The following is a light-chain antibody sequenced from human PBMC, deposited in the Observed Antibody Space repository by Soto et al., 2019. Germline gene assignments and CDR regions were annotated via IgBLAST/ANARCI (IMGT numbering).Light chain of an antibody. V-gene: IGLV2-14*01. CDR1: SSDVGGYNY. Sequence: QSVLTQPASVSGSPGQSITISCTGTSSDVGGYNYVSWYQQHPGKAPKLMIYEVSNRPSGVSNRFSGSKSGNTASLTISGLQAEDEADYYCSSYTSSSTLVVFGGGIQLTVL. CDR3: SSYTSSSTLVV. J-gene: IGLJ2*01. CDR2: EVS.